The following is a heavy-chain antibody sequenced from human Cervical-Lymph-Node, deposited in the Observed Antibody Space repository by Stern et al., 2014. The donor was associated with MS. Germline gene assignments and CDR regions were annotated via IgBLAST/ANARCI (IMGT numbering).Heavy chain of an antibody. D-gene: IGHD3-3*01. V-gene: IGHV3-11*01. CDR2: ISSSGDTV. Sequence: QLVQSGGGLVKPRGSLRLSCAASGFSFSDYYMSWVRQAPGKGLEWVSYISSSGDTVYYTDSVKGRFTISRDNAKNSLYLQMNSLRTEDTAMYYCARDLWSPDYWGQGTLVTVSS. CDR3: ARDLWSPDY. J-gene: IGHJ4*02. CDR1: GFSFSDYY.